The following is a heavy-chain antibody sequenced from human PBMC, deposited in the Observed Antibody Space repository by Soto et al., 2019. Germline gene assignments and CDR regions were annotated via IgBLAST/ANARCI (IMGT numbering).Heavy chain of an antibody. CDR3: ARVPRGYSYGYFDY. D-gene: IGHD5-18*01. V-gene: IGHV4-31*03. CDR2: TYYSGST. J-gene: IGHJ4*02. Sequence: SETLSLTCTVSGGSISSGGDYWSWIRQHPGKGLEWIGYTYYSGSTYYNPSLKSRVTISVDTSKNQFSLKLSSVTAADTAVYYCARVPRGYSYGYFDYWGQGTLVTVSS. CDR1: GGSISSGGDY.